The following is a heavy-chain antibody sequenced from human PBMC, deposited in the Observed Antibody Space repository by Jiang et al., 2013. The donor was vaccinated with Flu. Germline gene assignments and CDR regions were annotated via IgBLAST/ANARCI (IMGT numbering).Heavy chain of an antibody. CDR2: INPSGGST. Sequence: SVKVSCKASGYTFTSYYMHWVRQAPGQGLEWMGIINPSGGSTSYAXKFQGRVTMTRDTSTSTVYMELSSLRSEDTAVYYCASFGSSGYPDFDYWGQGTLVTVSS. V-gene: IGHV1-46*01. CDR1: GYTFTSYY. D-gene: IGHD3-22*01. J-gene: IGHJ4*02. CDR3: ASFGSSGYPDFDY.